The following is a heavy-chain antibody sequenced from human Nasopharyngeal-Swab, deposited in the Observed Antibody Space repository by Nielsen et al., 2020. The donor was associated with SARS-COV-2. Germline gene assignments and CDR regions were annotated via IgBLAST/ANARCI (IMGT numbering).Heavy chain of an antibody. CDR3: AATVAGMGSYGD. Sequence: WVRQAPRQRLEWIGWIVVGSGNTNYAQKFQERVTITRDMSTSTAYMELSSLRSEDTAVYYCAATVAGMGSYGDWGQGTLVTVSS. V-gene: IGHV1-58*01. J-gene: IGHJ4*02. CDR2: IVVGSGNT. D-gene: IGHD6-19*01.